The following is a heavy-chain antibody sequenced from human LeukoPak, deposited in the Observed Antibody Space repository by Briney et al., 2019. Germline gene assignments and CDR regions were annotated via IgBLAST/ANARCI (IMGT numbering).Heavy chain of an antibody. Sequence: GGSLRLSCAASGFTFSSYSMNWARQAPGKGLEWVSYISSSSSTIYYADSVKGRFTISRDNAKNSLYLQMNSLRAEDTAVYYCARDRRGIWEGDYFDYWGQGTLVTVSS. V-gene: IGHV3-48*01. CDR3: ARDRRGIWEGDYFDY. CDR1: GFTFSSYS. CDR2: ISSSSSTI. D-gene: IGHD3-16*01. J-gene: IGHJ4*02.